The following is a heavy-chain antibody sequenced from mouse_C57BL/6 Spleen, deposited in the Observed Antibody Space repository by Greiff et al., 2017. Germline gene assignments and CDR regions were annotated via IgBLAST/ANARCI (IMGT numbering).Heavy chain of an antibody. Sequence: VQLQQSGAELVKPGASVKLSCTASGFNIKDYYMHWVKQRTEQGLEWIGRIDPEDGKTKYAPKFQGKATITADTSSNTAYLQLSSLTSEDTAVYYCARTSSYYWDFDVWGTGTTVTVSS. CDR3: ARTSSYYWDFDV. J-gene: IGHJ1*03. V-gene: IGHV14-2*01. CDR1: GFNIKDYY. CDR2: IDPEDGKT.